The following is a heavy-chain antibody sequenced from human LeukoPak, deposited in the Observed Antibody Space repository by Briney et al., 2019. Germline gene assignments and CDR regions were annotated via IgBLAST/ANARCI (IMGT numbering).Heavy chain of an antibody. CDR1: GFTFSSYA. CDR2: ISGNGGST. V-gene: IGHV3-23*01. CDR3: ASPTYGSGSDFDY. J-gene: IGHJ4*02. Sequence: GGSLRLSCAASGFTFSSYAMSWVRQAPGKGLEWVSAISGNGGSTYYADSVKGRFTISRDNAKNSLYLQMNSQRAEDTAVYYCASPTYGSGSDFDYWGQGTLVTVSS. D-gene: IGHD3-10*01.